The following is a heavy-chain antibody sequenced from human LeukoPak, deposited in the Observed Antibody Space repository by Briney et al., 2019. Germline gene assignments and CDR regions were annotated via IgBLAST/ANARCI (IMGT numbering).Heavy chain of an antibody. CDR3: ARVIVTIFGVVIYFDY. D-gene: IGHD3-3*01. J-gene: IGHJ4*02. V-gene: IGHV4-34*01. CDR1: GGSFSGYY. CDR2: INHSGST. Sequence: SETLSLTCAVYGGSFSGYYWSWLRQPPGKGLEWIGEINHSGSTNYNPSLKSRVTISVDTSKNQFSLKLSSVTAADTAVYYCARVIVTIFGVVIYFDYWGQGTLVTVSS.